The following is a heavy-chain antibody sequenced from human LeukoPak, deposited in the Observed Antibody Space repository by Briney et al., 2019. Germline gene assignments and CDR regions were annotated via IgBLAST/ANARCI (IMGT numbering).Heavy chain of an antibody. CDR2: VNLQGST. CDR1: GGSISNTNW. J-gene: IGHJ3*02. D-gene: IGHD4-23*01. V-gene: IGHV4-4*02. CDR3: ARDGRATVVTPERAFDI. Sequence: GTLSLTCGVSGGSISNTNWWTWFRQPPGKGLEWIGEVNLQGSTNYNPSLKSRVAISVDKSENHISLKLTSVTAADTAVYYCARDGRATVVTPERAFDIWGQGTMVTVSS.